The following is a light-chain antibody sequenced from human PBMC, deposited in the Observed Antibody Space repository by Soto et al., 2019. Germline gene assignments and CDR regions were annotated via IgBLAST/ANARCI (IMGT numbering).Light chain of an antibody. CDR3: SSYAGNSYV. Sequence: QSALTQPASVSASPGQSITISCTGTNSNVGSYNLVSWYQQYPGKAPELVIYEGTKRPSGVSTRFSGSKSGNTASLTISGLQAEDEADYYCSSYAGNSYVFGMGTKVTVL. J-gene: IGLJ1*01. V-gene: IGLV2-23*01. CDR1: NSNVGSYNL. CDR2: EGT.